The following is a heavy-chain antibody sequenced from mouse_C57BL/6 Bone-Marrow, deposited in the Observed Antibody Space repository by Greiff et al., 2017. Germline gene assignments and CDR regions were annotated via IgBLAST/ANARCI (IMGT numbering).Heavy chain of an antibody. J-gene: IGHJ2*01. CDR2: INPENGDT. V-gene: IGHV14-4*01. CDR3: IIGYSDY. D-gene: IGHD1-1*01. CDR1: GFNIKDDY. Sequence: VQLQQSGAELVRPGASVKLSCTASGFNIKDDYMHWVKQRPEQGLEWIGWINPENGDTDYASKFQGQATLTADTSYHTAYLQLISLTSEDPAVYYGIIGYSDYWRRGTTLTV.